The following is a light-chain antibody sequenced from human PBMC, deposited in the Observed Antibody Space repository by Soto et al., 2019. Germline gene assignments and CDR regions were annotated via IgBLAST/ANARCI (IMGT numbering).Light chain of an antibody. Sequence: EIALTQSPGTLSLSPGERSTLSCRASQSVSNTYLAWDQQKPCQAPSLLIYGASSRATGIPDRFSGSGSATAFTLTISRREPEDYAVYFCHQYGTSPRTFGPGTKVEF. CDR3: HQYGTSPRT. CDR2: GAS. V-gene: IGKV3-20*01. CDR1: QSVSNTY. J-gene: IGKJ1*01.